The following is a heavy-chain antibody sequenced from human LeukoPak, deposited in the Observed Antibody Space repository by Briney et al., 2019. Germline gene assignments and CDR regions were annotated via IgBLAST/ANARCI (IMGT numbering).Heavy chain of an antibody. CDR3: ARAADYYGSGSPDY. CDR1: GYTFTDYY. CDR2: IIPIFGTA. Sequence: SVKVSCKASGYTFTDYYMHWVRQAPGQGLEWMGGIIPIFGTANYAQKFQGRVTITADESTSTAYMELSSLGSEDTAVYYCARAADYYGSGSPDYWGQGTLVTVSS. V-gene: IGHV1-69*13. J-gene: IGHJ4*02. D-gene: IGHD3-10*01.